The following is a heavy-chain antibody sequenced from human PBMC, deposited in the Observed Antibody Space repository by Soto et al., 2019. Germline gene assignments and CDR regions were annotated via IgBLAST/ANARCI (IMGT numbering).Heavy chain of an antibody. J-gene: IGHJ4*02. CDR1: GDSISSSSYY. CDR2: VYYSGST. Sequence: QLQLQESGPGLVKPSETLSLTCTVSGDSISSSSYYWGWIRQPPGRGLEWIGNVYYSGSTFYNPSLKSRVTISVDTSKNQFSLKLRSVTAADTAVYYCARPNRCYGDYIDYWGQGTLVTVSS. CDR3: ARPNRCYGDYIDY. D-gene: IGHD4-17*01. V-gene: IGHV4-39*01.